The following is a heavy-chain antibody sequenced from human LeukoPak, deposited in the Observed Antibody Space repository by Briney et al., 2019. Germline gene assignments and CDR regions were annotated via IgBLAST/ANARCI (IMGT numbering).Heavy chain of an antibody. D-gene: IGHD6-19*01. CDR2: MYFRGTT. J-gene: IGHJ4*02. V-gene: IGHV4-61*03. CDR1: SGSLNSGSYY. Sequence: SETLSLTCTVSSGSLNSGSYYWSWIRQPPGKELEWLGHMYFRGTTNYNPSLKSRVTISIDTSKNLLSLNLTSVTAADTAVYYCASSSGWYEFRYFDNWGQGVLVTVSS. CDR3: ASSSGWYEFRYFDN.